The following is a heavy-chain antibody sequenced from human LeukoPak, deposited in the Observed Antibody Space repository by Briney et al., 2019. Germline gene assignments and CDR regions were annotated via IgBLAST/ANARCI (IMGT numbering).Heavy chain of an antibody. Sequence: SQTLSLTCAISGDSVSSNSAAWNWIRQSPSRGLEWLGRTYYRSKWYNDYAVSVKSRITINPDTSKNQFSLQLNSVTPEDTAVYYCARVPAGYGSGSYRNWFDPWGQGTLVTVSS. CDR2: TYYRSKWYN. J-gene: IGHJ5*02. CDR1: GDSVSSNSAA. D-gene: IGHD3-10*01. CDR3: ARVPAGYGSGSYRNWFDP. V-gene: IGHV6-1*01.